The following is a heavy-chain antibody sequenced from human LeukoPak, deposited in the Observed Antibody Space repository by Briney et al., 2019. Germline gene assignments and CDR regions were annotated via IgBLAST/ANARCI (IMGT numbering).Heavy chain of an antibody. Sequence: GGALRLSCAASGFTFSTYWMSWVGQAPGKGLEWVANIHQDGNEKYYVDSVKGRFTISRDNAKNSLYLQMNSLRAEDTAVYYCARGDKFSGDYWGQGTLVTVSS. D-gene: IGHD2-15*01. J-gene: IGHJ4*02. CDR2: IHQDGNEK. V-gene: IGHV3-7*04. CDR3: ARGDKFSGDY. CDR1: GFTFSTYW.